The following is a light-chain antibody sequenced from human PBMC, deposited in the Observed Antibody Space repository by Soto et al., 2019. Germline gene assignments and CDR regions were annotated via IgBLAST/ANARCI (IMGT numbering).Light chain of an antibody. J-gene: IGLJ2*01. CDR3: YSCSTTSALV. Sequence: QSVLTQLASVSGSPGQSITISCAGTSADIGAFNYVSWYQHHPGKAPMLWIYAVSDQPSGVSTRFSASKSANTASLTISGLQADDEGYYYCYSCSTTSALVFGGGTKLTVL. CDR2: AVS. CDR1: SADIGAFNY. V-gene: IGLV2-14*03.